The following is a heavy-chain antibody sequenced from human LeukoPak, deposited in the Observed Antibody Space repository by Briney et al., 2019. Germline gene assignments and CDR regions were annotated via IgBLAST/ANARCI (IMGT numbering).Heavy chain of an antibody. Sequence: SETLSLTCRVSGGSVSSGDYCWSRIRQPPGKGLQWIGYIYYSGSTNYNPSLKSRVTISVDTSKNQFSLKLSSVTAADTAVYYCARRGGSGWLKNWFDPWGQGTLVTVSS. CDR2: IYYSGST. CDR3: ARRGGSGWLKNWFDP. V-gene: IGHV4-61*08. J-gene: IGHJ5*02. D-gene: IGHD6-19*01. CDR1: GGSVSSGDYC.